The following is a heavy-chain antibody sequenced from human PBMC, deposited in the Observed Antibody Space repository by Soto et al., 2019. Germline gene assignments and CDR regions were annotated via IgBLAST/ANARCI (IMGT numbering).Heavy chain of an antibody. CDR1: GGSISGGGFS. Sequence: SETLSLACAVSGGSISGGGFSWSWIRQPPGKGLEWIGYILHTGGTQYNPSHKSRVSMSVDKSKNQFSLHLTSVTAADTAVYYCARLQFGEGFDYWGQGALVTVSS. CDR2: ILHTGGT. CDR3: ARLQFGEGFDY. D-gene: IGHD3-10*01. V-gene: IGHV4-30-2*01. J-gene: IGHJ4*02.